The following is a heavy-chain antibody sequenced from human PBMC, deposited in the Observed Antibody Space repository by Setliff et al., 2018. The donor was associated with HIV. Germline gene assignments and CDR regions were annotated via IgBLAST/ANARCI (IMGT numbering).Heavy chain of an antibody. CDR1: GGSFSSYY. J-gene: IGHJ4*02. CDR3: ARVVKGYNWNYFDY. CDR2: INHSGST. D-gene: IGHD1-20*01. Sequence: LSLTCAVYGGSFSSYYWSWIRQPPGKGLEWIGEINHSGSTNYNPSLKSRVTISVDTSKNQFSLKLNSVTAADTAVYYCARVVKGYNWNYFDYWGQGTLVTVSS. V-gene: IGHV4-34*01.